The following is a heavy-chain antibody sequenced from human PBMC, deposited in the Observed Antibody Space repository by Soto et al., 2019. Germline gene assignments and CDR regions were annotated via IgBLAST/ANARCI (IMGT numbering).Heavy chain of an antibody. D-gene: IGHD3-22*01. CDR1: GFTFNDYA. Sequence: QVQLVESGGGEVQPGGSLKVFCATSGFTFNDYAMYWVRQAPGQGLEWVAMISSDGHHQFYVDNLRGRFTVSRDNSKNTLLLQMNSLRPADTAVYYSSRGTYYPQSSGLHADYWGPGTVVTVSS. CDR3: SRGTYYPQSSGLHADY. CDR2: ISSDGHHQ. J-gene: IGHJ4*02. V-gene: IGHV3-30*03.